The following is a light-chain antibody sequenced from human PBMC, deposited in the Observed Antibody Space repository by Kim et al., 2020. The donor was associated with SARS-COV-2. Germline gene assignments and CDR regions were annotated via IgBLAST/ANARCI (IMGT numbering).Light chain of an antibody. V-gene: IGLV2-23*01. J-gene: IGLJ3*02. CDR1: SSDVGIYNL. Sequence: PGRSITVSCTGTSSDVGIYNLVSWYQQHPGKTPKLMIYEGSKRPSGVSNRFSGSKSGNTASLTISGLQAEDEADYYCCSYAGSNWVFGGGTQLTVL. CDR2: EGS. CDR3: CSYAGSNWV.